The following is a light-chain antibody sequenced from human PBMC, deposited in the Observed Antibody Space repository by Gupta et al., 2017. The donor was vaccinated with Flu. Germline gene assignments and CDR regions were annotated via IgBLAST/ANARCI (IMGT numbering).Light chain of an antibody. V-gene: IGLV1-44*01. J-gene: IGLJ3*02. CDR1: SSNIGSNT. Sequence: QSVLTQPPSTSGTPGQRVTISCSGSSSNIGSNTVNWYQQLPGTAPKLLMYGTNQRPSGVPDRFSASKSGTSASLAISGLQSEDEADYYCAAWDDSLNGFWVFGGGTKVTVL. CDR3: AAWDDSLNGFWV. CDR2: GTN.